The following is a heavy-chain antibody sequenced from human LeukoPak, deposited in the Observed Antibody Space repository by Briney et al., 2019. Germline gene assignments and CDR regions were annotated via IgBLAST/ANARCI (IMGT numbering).Heavy chain of an antibody. CDR2: IKQDGSEK. V-gene: IGHV3-7*01. Sequence: PGGSLRLSCAAAGFTFSSYWMSWVRQAPGKGLEWVANIKQDGSEKYYVDSVKGRFTISRDNAKNSLYLQMNSLRAEDTAVYYCARDSNYDFWSGYYDPDNWFDPWGQGTLVTVPS. CDR3: ARDSNYDFWSGYYDPDNWFDP. D-gene: IGHD3-3*01. CDR1: GFTFSSYW. J-gene: IGHJ5*02.